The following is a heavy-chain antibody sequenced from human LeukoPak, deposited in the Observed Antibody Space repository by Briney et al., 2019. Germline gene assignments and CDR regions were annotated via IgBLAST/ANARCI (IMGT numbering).Heavy chain of an antibody. CDR1: GGTFSSYA. V-gene: IGHV1-69*05. J-gene: IGHJ4*02. D-gene: IGHD3-22*01. CDR3: ARDTPHIYYDSSGYYFDY. Sequence: SVKVSCKASGGTFSSYAISWVRQAPGQGLEWMGRIITIFGTANYAQKFQGRVTITTDESTSTAYMELSSLRSEDTAVYYCARDTPHIYYDSSGYYFDYWGQGTLVTVSS. CDR2: IITIFGTA.